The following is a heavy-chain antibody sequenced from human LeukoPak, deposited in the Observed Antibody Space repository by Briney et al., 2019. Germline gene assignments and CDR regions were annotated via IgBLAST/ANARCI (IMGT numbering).Heavy chain of an antibody. CDR1: GYTFTGYY. V-gene: IGHV1-2*02. Sequence: GASVKVSCKASGYTFTGYYMHWVRQAPGQGLEWMGWINPNSGGTNYAQKFQGRVTMTRDTSISTACMELSRLRSDDTAVYYCARRDSPPAKGMDVWGQGTTVTVSS. CDR3: ARRDSPPAKGMDV. D-gene: IGHD2-2*01. J-gene: IGHJ6*02. CDR2: INPNSGGT.